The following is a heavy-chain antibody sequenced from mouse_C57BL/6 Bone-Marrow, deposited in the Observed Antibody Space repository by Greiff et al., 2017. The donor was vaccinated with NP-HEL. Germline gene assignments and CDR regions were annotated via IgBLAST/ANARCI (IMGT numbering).Heavy chain of an antibody. J-gene: IGHJ4*01. CDR3: ARWMGDYVSYAMDY. CDR1: GYAFTNYL. D-gene: IGHD2-4*01. V-gene: IGHV1-54*01. CDR2: INPGSGGT. Sequence: QVQLQQSGAELVRPGTSVKVSCKASGYAFTNYLIEWVKQRPGQGLEWIGVINPGSGGTNYNEKFKGKATLTADKSSSTAYMQLSSLTSEDSAVYFCARWMGDYVSYAMDYWGQGTSVTVSS.